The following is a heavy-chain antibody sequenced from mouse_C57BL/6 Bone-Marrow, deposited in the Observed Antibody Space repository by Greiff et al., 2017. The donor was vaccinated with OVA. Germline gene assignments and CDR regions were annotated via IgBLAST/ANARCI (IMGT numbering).Heavy chain of an antibody. CDR2: IYPRSGNT. CDR3: GDYSNYGEWFAY. J-gene: IGHJ3*01. V-gene: IGHV1-81*01. Sequence: QVQLQQSGAELARPGASVKLSCKASGYTFTSYGISWVKQRTGQGLEWIGEIYPRSGNTYYNEKFKGKATLTADKSSSTAYMELRSLTSEDSAVYFWGDYSNYGEWFAYWGQGTLVTVSA. CDR1: GYTFTSYG. D-gene: IGHD2-5*01.